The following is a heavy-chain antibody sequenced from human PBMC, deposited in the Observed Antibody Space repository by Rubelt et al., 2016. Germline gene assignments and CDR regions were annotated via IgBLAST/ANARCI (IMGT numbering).Heavy chain of an antibody. V-gene: IGHV3-7*05. J-gene: IGHJ3*02. CDR3: ARGGDYDGFDI. Sequence: EVQLVESGGGLVQPGGSLRLSCAASGFTFSSYWMSWVRQAPGKGLEWVANIKQDGSEKFYVDSLKGRFTISRDNAENSLSLHMNSLRAEDTAVYYCARGGDYDGFDIWGQGTMVTVSS. CDR2: IKQDGSEK. CDR1: GFTFSSYW. D-gene: IGHD4-17*01.